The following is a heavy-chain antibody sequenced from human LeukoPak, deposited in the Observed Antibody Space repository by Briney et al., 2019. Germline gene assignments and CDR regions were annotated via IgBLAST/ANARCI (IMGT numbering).Heavy chain of an antibody. CDR3: ARASGGLLDY. J-gene: IGHJ4*02. D-gene: IGHD3-16*01. CDR2: IYYSGST. Sequence: PSETLSLTCAVYGGSFSSYYWDWIRQPPGKGLEWIGSIYYSGSTYYNPSLKSRVTISVDTSKNQFSLKLSSVTAADTAVYYCARASGGLLDYWGQGTLVTVSS. V-gene: IGHV4-39*07. CDR1: GGSFSSYY.